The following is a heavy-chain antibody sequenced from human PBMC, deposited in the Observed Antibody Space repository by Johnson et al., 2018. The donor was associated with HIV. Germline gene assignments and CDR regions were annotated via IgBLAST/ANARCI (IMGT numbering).Heavy chain of an antibody. D-gene: IGHD6-13*01. J-gene: IGHJ3*02. V-gene: IGHV3-74*01. CDR3: ARERIGYSSSGDAFDI. Sequence: MQLVESGGGLVQPGGSLRLSCAASGFTFDDYGMSWVRQAPGKGLVWVSRINSDGSSTRYADSVKGRFTISRDNAKNTLYLQMNSLRAADTAVYYCARERIGYSSSGDAFDIWGQGTMVTVSS. CDR1: GFTFDDYG. CDR2: INSDGSST.